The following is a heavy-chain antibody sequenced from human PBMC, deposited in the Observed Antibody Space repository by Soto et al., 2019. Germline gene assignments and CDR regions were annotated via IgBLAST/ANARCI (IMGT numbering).Heavy chain of an antibody. CDR1: GFTFSSNW. D-gene: IGHD6-19*01. Sequence: EVQLVESGGGLVQRGGSLSLSCAGSGFTFSSNWMHWVRQDPGKGLVWVSRLNSDGTSANYADSVKGRFTISRDNAKNTLFLQMNSLTAEDTALYYCARGPSGWYGFDYWGQGTLVTVSS. CDR3: ARGPSGWYGFDY. J-gene: IGHJ4*02. V-gene: IGHV3-74*01. CDR2: LNSDGTSA.